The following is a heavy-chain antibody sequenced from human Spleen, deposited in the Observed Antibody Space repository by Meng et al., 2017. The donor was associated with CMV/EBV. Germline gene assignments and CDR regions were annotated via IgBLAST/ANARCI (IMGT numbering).Heavy chain of an antibody. J-gene: IGHJ5*02. CDR1: GGTFSSYA. CDR3: ARVGPLTSNNWFDP. V-gene: IGHV1-2*02. Sequence: QVQLVQFGAEVKKPGSSVKVSCKASGGTFSSYAISWVRQAPGQGLEWMGWINPNSGGTNYAQKFQGRVTMTRDTSISTAYMELSRLRSDDTAVYYCARVGPLTSNNWFDPWGQGTLVTVSS. D-gene: IGHD3-9*01. CDR2: INPNSGGT.